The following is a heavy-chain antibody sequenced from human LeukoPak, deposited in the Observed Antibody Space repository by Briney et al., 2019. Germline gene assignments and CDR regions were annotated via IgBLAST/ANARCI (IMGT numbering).Heavy chain of an antibody. V-gene: IGHV3-11*06. Sequence: GGSLRLSCAASGSTFSDYNMSWIRQAPGKGLEWVSYISSSSSYTNYADSVKGRFTISRDNAKNSLYLQMNSLRAEDTAVYYCARIFKPSVGAFDIWGQGTMVTVSS. CDR3: ARIFKPSVGAFDI. CDR1: GSTFSDYN. CDR2: ISSSSSYT. J-gene: IGHJ3*02. D-gene: IGHD1-26*01.